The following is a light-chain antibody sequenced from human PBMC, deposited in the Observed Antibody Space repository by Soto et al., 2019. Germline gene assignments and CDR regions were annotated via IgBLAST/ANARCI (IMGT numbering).Light chain of an antibody. CDR3: QVWDSSSDHHVV. CDR1: NIGSKS. Sequence: SYELTQPPSVSVAPGKTARITCGGNNIGSKSVHWYQQKPGQAPVLVIYYDSDRPSGIPERFSGSSSGNTATLTISRVEAGDEADYYCQVWDSSSDHHVVFGGGTQLTVL. CDR2: YDS. V-gene: IGLV3-21*04. J-gene: IGLJ2*01.